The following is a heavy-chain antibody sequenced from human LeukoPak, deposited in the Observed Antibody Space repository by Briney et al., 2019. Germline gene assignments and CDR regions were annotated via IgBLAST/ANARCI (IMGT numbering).Heavy chain of an antibody. CDR2: IYHSGST. Sequence: PSETLSLTCTVSGGSISSGGYYWSWIRQPPGKGLEWIGYIYHSGSTYYNPSLKSRVTISVDRSRNQFSLKLSSVTAADTAVYYCARDLTGEPPYYYYYMDVWGKGTTVTVSS. J-gene: IGHJ6*03. D-gene: IGHD3-16*01. CDR3: ARDLTGEPPYYYYYMDV. CDR1: GGSISSGGYY. V-gene: IGHV4-30-2*01.